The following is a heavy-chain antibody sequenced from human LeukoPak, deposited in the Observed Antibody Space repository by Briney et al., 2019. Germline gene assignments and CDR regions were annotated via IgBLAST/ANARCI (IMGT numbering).Heavy chain of an antibody. D-gene: IGHD3-10*01. V-gene: IGHV3-23*01. CDR2: LSGSGGST. Sequence: GGSLRLSCAASGFTFSSYAMTWVRQAPGKGLEWVSGLSGSGGSTYYADSMKGRFTISRDNANNSLYLQMNSLRAEDTAVYYCARVTTYYDSGSYYKTLDYWGQGALVTVSS. CDR1: GFTFSSYA. J-gene: IGHJ4*02. CDR3: ARVTTYYDSGSYYKTLDY.